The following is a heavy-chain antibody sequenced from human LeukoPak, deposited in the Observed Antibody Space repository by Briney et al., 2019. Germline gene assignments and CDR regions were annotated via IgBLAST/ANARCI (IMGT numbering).Heavy chain of an antibody. V-gene: IGHV1-2*02. CDR1: GYTFTGYY. CDR3: ARDFGGIVVELANIDVDY. D-gene: IGHD2-21*01. Sequence: ASVKVSCKASGYTFTGYYMHWVRQAPGQGLEWMGWINPNSGGTNYAQKFQGRVPITRDTSISTAYMELSRLRSDDTAGDYSARDFGGIVVELANIDVDYWGQGTLITVSS. J-gene: IGHJ4*02. CDR2: INPNSGGT.